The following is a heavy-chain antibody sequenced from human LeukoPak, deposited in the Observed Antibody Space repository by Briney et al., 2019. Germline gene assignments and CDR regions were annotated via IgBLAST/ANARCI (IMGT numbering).Heavy chain of an antibody. CDR3: ARADRLDGGPYLIGP. D-gene: IGHD2-21*01. CDR1: GYSFSDYY. V-gene: IGHV1-2*02. Sequence: ASVKVSCKTSGYSFSDYYMHWVRQAPGQGLEWMGWINPDSGGTSSAQKFQGRVTMTRDTSITTVYMEVSWLTSDDTAIYYCARADRLDGGPYLIGPWGQGTLVTVSS. CDR2: INPDSGGT. J-gene: IGHJ5*02.